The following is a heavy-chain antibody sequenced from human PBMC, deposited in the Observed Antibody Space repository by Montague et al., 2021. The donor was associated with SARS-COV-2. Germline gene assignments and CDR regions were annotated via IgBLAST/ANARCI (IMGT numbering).Heavy chain of an antibody. J-gene: IGHJ6*02. D-gene: IGHD1-26*01. Sequence: PALVKPTQTLTLTCSFSGFSLSTTGMCISWIRQPPGKALEWLALIDWDGDKYYSTSLKTRLTISKDTSKDHVVLTMTKMDPVDTATYSCARVGFDHYDAVDAWDQGTTVTVSS. V-gene: IGHV2-70*13. CDR2: IDWDGDK. CDR1: GFSLSTTGMC. CDR3: ARVGFDHYDAVDA.